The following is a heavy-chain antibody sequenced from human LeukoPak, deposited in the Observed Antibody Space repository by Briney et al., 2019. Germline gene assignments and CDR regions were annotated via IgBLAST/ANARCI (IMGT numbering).Heavy chain of an antibody. J-gene: IGHJ4*02. Sequence: GGSLRLSCGASGFTFSTYWMSWVRQAPGKGLEWVANTKKDGSEKYYVDSVKGRFTISRDNAKNSLYLQMNSLRVEDPAVYYCVREGYFVFDFWGQGALATVSS. CDR1: GFTFSTYW. V-gene: IGHV3-7*01. D-gene: IGHD2-21*01. CDR3: VREGYFVFDF. CDR2: TKKDGSEK.